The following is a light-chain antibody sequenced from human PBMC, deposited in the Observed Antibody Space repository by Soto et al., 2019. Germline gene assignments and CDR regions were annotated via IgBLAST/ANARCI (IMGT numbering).Light chain of an antibody. J-gene: IGKJ1*01. Sequence: EIVLTQSPGTLSLSPGERATLSCRASQSVSSSYLAWYQQKPGQAPRLLIYGASIRATGIPDRFSGSGSGTDFTLTISRLEPEDFAVYYCHQYGSSPGTFGQGTKVDI. CDR1: QSVSSSY. CDR2: GAS. V-gene: IGKV3-20*01. CDR3: HQYGSSPGT.